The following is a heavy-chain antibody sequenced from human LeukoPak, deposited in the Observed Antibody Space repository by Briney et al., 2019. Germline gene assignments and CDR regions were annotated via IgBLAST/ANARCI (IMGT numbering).Heavy chain of an antibody. CDR3: AKSPGVLRYFDWLPIDY. J-gene: IGHJ4*02. CDR2: IRYDGSNK. CDR1: GFTFSSYG. D-gene: IGHD3-9*01. V-gene: IGHV3-30*02. Sequence: GGSLRLSCAASGFTFSSYGMHWVRQAPGKGLEWVAFIRYDGSNKYYADSVKGRFTISRDNSKNTLYLQMNSLRAEDTAVYYCAKSPGVLRYFDWLPIDYWGQGTLVTVSS.